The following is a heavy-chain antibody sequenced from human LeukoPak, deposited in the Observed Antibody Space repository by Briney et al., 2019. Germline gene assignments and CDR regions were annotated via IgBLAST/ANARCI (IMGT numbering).Heavy chain of an antibody. CDR1: GGSFSGYY. J-gene: IGHJ4*02. D-gene: IGHD6-13*01. CDR2: INHSGST. V-gene: IGHV4-34*01. CDR3: ARDSSWTPFDY. Sequence: SETLSLTCAVYGGSFSGYYWSWIRQPPGKGLEWIGEINHSGSTNYNPSLKSRVTISVDTSKNLFSLKLSSVTAADTAVYYCARDSSWTPFDYWGQGTLVTVSS.